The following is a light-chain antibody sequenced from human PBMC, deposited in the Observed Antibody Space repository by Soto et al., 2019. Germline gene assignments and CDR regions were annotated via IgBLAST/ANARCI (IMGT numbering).Light chain of an antibody. Sequence: QSVLTQPASVSGSLGQSITISCTGTSSDVGAYNYVSWYQQQPGKAPKLMISEVSNRPSAVSNRFSGSKSGNTASLIISGLQAEDEADYYCCSFTSITTYVFGTGTKVTV. CDR2: EVS. J-gene: IGLJ1*01. CDR1: SSDVGAYNY. V-gene: IGLV2-14*01. CDR3: CSFTSITTYV.